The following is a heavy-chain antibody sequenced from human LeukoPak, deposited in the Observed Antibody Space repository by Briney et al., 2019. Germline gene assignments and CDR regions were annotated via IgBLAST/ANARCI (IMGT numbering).Heavy chain of an antibody. V-gene: IGHV4-31*03. CDR1: GGSISSGGYY. CDR2: IYYSGST. D-gene: IGHD5-18*01. J-gene: IGHJ4*02. Sequence: SETLSLTCTVSGGSISSGGYYWSWIRQHPGKGLEWIGYIYYSGSTYYNPSLKSRVTMSVDTSKNQFSLKLSSVTAADTAVYYCARDGRADTAMVTAVWGQGTLVTVSS. CDR3: ARDGRADTAMVTAV.